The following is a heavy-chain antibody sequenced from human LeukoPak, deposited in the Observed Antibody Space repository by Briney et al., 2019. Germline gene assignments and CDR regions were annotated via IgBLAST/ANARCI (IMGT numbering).Heavy chain of an antibody. CDR3: ARESMVRGVISSLRYVDL. Sequence: GGSLRLSCAASGFTFSSYCMSWVRQAPGKGLEWVANIKQGGSEKYYVDSVKGRFTISRDNAKNSLYLQMNSLRAEDTAVYYCARESMVRGVISSLRYVDLWGGGTLVTVSS. D-gene: IGHD3-10*01. J-gene: IGHJ2*01. CDR1: GFTFSSYC. V-gene: IGHV3-7*01. CDR2: IKQGGSEK.